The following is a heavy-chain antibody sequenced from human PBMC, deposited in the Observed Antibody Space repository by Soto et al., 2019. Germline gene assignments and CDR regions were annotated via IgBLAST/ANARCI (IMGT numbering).Heavy chain of an antibody. CDR1: GGSIRSYH. CDR2: IHDTGST. V-gene: IGHV4-59*01. D-gene: IGHD3-22*01. Sequence: SETLSLTCRVSGGSIRSYHWSWIRQPPGKGLEWIGNIHDTGSTNYNPSLKSRLTISVDTSKNQVSLKLSSVTAEDTAVYYCSGGPRYCDSNGYCYGLDFWGQGTLVTVSS. J-gene: IGHJ4*02. CDR3: SGGPRYCDSNGYCYGLDF.